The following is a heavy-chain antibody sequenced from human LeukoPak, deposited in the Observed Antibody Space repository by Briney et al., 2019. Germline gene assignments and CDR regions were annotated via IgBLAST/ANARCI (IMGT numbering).Heavy chain of an antibody. Sequence: SETLSLTCTVSGGSISSSSYYWGWIRQPPGKGLEWIGSIYSSGSTYYNPSLKSRVTGFVDTSKNQVSLRLSSVTAADTAVYYCARHGTISSESYFDYWGQGALVTVTS. CDR3: ARHGTISSESYFDY. CDR1: GGSISSSSYY. J-gene: IGHJ4*02. CDR2: IYSSGST. D-gene: IGHD1-14*01. V-gene: IGHV4-39*01.